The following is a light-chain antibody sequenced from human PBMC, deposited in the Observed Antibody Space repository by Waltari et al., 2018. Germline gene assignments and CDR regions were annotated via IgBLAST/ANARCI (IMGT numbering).Light chain of an antibody. CDR3: QQRSNWPPIT. J-gene: IGKJ5*01. CDR2: DAS. CDR1: QSVSSY. V-gene: IGKV3-11*01. Sequence: EIVLTQSPATLSLSPGERATLSCRASQSVSSYLAWYQQKPGQAPRLLLYDASNRATGIPARCSGSGAGTDFTLTISSLEPEDFAVYYGQQRSNWPPITFGQGTRLEIK.